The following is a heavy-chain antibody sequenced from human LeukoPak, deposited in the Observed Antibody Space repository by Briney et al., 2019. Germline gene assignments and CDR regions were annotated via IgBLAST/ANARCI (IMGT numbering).Heavy chain of an antibody. CDR3: AKDALWFPTY. Sequence: PGGSLRLSCAASGFTFSNYWMHWVREAPGEGLVWVSRIKSDGRSTIYADSVKGRFTISRHNAKNTLYLQMNSLRAEDTAVYYCAKDALWFPTYWGQGTLVTVSS. D-gene: IGHD3-10*01. V-gene: IGHV3-74*01. CDR2: IKSDGRST. J-gene: IGHJ4*02. CDR1: GFTFSNYW.